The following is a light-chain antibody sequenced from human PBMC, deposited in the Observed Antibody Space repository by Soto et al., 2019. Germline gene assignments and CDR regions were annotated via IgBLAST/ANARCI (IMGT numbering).Light chain of an antibody. CDR1: ETINNNY. J-gene: IGKJ4*01. V-gene: IGKV3-20*01. CDR3: QQYDRSPLS. CDR2: GAS. Sequence: DIVLTQSPGTLSLSPGEGATLSCRASETINNNYLSWYQQKPGRTPRLLIYGASTRATGIPDRFSGSGSGTDFSLTISRLEPEDFVIYYCQQYDRSPLSFGGGTKVELK.